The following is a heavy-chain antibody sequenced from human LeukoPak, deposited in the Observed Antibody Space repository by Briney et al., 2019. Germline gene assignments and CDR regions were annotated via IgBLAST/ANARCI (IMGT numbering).Heavy chain of an antibody. Sequence: SGTLSLTCGVSGGSISSTNWWSWVRQPPGQGLEWIGEISLSGRTNYNPSLKSRVTILVDTSKNQFSLKLSSVTAADTAVYYCARGHSPVTTKVSYFQHWGQGTLVTVSS. CDR1: GGSISSTNW. CDR2: ISLSGRT. D-gene: IGHD4-17*01. J-gene: IGHJ1*01. CDR3: ARGHSPVTTKVSYFQH. V-gene: IGHV4-4*02.